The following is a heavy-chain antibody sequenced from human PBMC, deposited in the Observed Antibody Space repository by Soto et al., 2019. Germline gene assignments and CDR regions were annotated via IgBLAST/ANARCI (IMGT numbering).Heavy chain of an antibody. Sequence: SETLSLTCAVSGVPISTYYWSWIRQPPGKGLEWIGYNYHSGTTNYNPSLKSRVTISVDTSKNQFSLRLTSVTAADTAIYYCVGEAYIGYGHAIDYWGQGTLVTVSS. V-gene: IGHV4-59*01. D-gene: IGHD5-12*01. J-gene: IGHJ4*02. CDR1: GVPISTYY. CDR2: NYHSGTT. CDR3: VGEAYIGYGHAIDY.